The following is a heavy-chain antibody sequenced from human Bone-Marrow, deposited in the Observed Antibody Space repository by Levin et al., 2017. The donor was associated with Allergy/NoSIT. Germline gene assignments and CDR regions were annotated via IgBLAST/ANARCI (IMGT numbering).Heavy chain of an antibody. Sequence: PGGSLRLSCAASGFTFSNAWMSWVRQAPGKGLEWVGRIKSKTDGGTTDYAAPVKGRFTISRDDSKNTLYLQMNSLKTEDTAVYYCTTDRWELLKGPDFDYWGQGTLVTVSS. CDR3: TTDRWELLKGPDFDY. CDR2: IKSKTDGGTT. CDR1: GFTFSNAW. J-gene: IGHJ4*02. V-gene: IGHV3-15*01. D-gene: IGHD1-26*01.